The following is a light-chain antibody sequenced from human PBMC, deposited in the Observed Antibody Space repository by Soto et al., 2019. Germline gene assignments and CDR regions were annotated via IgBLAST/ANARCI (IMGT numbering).Light chain of an antibody. V-gene: IGKV3-20*01. CDR2: STS. Sequence: EIVLTQSPGTLSLSPGERATLSCRASQSVGDTYLAWYQQKPGQAPRLLMYSTSIRATGIPDRFSGSGSGTDFTLTISRLDPEDFAVYYCQQYNNWPPITFGQGTRLEIK. J-gene: IGKJ5*01. CDR3: QQYNNWPPIT. CDR1: QSVGDTY.